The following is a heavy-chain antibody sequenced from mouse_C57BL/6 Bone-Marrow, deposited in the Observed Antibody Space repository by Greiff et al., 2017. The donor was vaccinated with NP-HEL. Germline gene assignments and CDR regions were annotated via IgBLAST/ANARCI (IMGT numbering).Heavy chain of an antibody. J-gene: IGHJ2*01. CDR1: GYSITSGYY. Sequence: EVKLVESGPGLVKPSQSLSLTCSVTGYSITSGYYWNWIRQFPGNKLEWMGYISYDGSNNYNPSLKNRISITRDTSKNQFFLKLNSVTTEDTATYYCARDDYGSYYFDYWGQGTTLTVSS. CDR3: ARDDYGSYYFDY. CDR2: ISYDGSN. D-gene: IGHD1-1*01. V-gene: IGHV3-6*01.